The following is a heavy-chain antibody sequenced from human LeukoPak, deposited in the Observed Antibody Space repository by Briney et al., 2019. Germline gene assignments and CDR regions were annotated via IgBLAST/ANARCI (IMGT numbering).Heavy chain of an antibody. CDR3: ARRIAVAEVDY. CDR1: GGSLSGYY. Sequence: PSGTLSLTCAVYGGSLSGYYWGWIRQPPGKGLEWIGSIYYSGSTYYNPSLKSRVTISVDTSKNQFSLKLSSVTAADTAVYYCARRIAVAEVDYWGQGTMVTVSS. V-gene: IGHV4-39*01. J-gene: IGHJ4*02. D-gene: IGHD6-19*01. CDR2: IYYSGST.